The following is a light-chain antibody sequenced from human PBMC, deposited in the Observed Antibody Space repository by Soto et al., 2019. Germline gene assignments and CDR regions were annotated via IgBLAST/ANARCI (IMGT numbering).Light chain of an antibody. CDR2: DAS. CDR1: QTISTW. J-gene: IGKJ5*01. CDR3: QQSETYPLT. V-gene: IGKV1-5*01. Sequence: DIQMTQSPSPLSASVGDRVTITCQASQTISTWLAWYQHKPGKAPSLMIYDASTLMSGVPSRFSGSGSGTEFTLTISSLQPGDVATYYCQQSETYPLTLGQGTRLEIK.